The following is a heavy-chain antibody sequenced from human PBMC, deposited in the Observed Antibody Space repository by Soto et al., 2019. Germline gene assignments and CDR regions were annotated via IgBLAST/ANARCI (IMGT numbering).Heavy chain of an antibody. CDR2: INGGNGNT. V-gene: IGHV1-3*01. CDR1: GYTFTNNA. D-gene: IGHD1-26*01. CDR3: ARDVGIVGATAWEMFDP. Sequence: ASVKVSFKASGYTFTNNAIHWVRQAPGQRLEWMGWINGGNGNTRYSQKFQGRVTITRDTSATTAYVELSGLRSEDTAVYYCARDVGIVGATAWEMFDPWGQGTQVTVSS. J-gene: IGHJ5*02.